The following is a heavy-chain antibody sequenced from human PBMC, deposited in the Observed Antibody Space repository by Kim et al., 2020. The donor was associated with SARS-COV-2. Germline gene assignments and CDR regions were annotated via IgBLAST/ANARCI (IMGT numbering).Heavy chain of an antibody. V-gene: IGHV3-64D*09. CDR2: IRSSGGST. CDR3: VKDRTGNFYLSYFDY. J-gene: IGHJ4*02. Sequence: GGSLRLSCSASGFTFSDYAFHWVRQAPGKGLEYVSGIRSSGGSTYYADSVGARFTISRDSSKNTLYLHMSSLRGEDTAVYYCVKDRTGNFYLSYFDYWGQGTLVTVSS. CDR1: GFTFSDYA.